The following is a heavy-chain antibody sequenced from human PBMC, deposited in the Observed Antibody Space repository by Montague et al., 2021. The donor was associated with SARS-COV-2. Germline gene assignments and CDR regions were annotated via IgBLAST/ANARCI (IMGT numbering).Heavy chain of an antibody. Sequence: SETLSLTCTVSGGSISSSNYFWGWIRQPPGKGLEWIGSIYFGGGTYYNPSLKSRVTISVDTSKNHFSLKLTSVTAADTAVYYCARGVRKGFRGYETDGGFDYWGQGTTVTVSS. D-gene: IGHD5-12*01. V-gene: IGHV4-39*07. CDR3: ARGVRKGFRGYETDGGFDY. CDR1: GGSISSSNYF. J-gene: IGHJ4*02. CDR2: IYFGGGT.